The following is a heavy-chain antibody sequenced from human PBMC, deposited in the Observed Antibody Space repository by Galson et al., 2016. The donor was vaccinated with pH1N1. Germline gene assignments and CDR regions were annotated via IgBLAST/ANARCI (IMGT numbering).Heavy chain of an antibody. V-gene: IGHV1-69*13. J-gene: IGHJ5*02. CDR1: GGTFSSYA. CDR2: IIPIFGTA. Sequence: SVKVSCKASGGTFSSYAISWVRQAPGQGLEWMGGIIPIFGTANYAQMFQGRVTITADESTSTAYMELSSLRSEDTAVYYCARFDYDDYVAWFDPWGQGALVTVSS. D-gene: IGHD4-17*01. CDR3: ARFDYDDYVAWFDP.